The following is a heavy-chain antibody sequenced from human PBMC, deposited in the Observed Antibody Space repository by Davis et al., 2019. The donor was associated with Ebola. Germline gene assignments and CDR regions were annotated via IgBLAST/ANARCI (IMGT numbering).Heavy chain of an antibody. V-gene: IGHV1-46*01. CDR2: INPSGGST. J-gene: IGHJ6*02. D-gene: IGHD6-13*01. CDR1: GYTFTSYY. Sequence: ASVKVSCKASGYTFTSYYMHWVRQAPGQGLEWMGIINPSGGSTSYAQKFQGRVTMTRDTSTSTVYMELSSLRSEDTAVYYCARGDSSSWGYYYYGMDVWGQGTTVTVSS. CDR3: ARGDSSSWGYYYYGMDV.